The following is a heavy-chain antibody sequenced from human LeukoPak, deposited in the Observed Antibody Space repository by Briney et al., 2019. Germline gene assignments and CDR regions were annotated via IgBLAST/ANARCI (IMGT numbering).Heavy chain of an antibody. J-gene: IGHJ6*03. CDR3: ARIDEYYYYMDV. CDR2: IDWDDDK. V-gene: IGHV2-70*11. Sequence: QTLTLTCTFSGFSLSTSGMCVSWIRQPPGKALEWLARIDWDDDKYYSTSLKTRLTISKDTSKNQVVLTMTNMDPVDTATYYCARIDEYYYYMDVWGKGTTVTASS. CDR1: GFSLSTSGMC.